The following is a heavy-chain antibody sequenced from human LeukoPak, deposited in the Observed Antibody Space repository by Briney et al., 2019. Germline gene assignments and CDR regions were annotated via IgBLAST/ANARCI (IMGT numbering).Heavy chain of an antibody. D-gene: IGHD6-19*01. V-gene: IGHV4-31*03. Sequence: SQTLSLTCTVSGGSISSGGYYWSWIRQHPGKGLEWIGYIYYSGSTYYNPSLKSRVTISVDTSKNQFSLKLSSVTAADTAVYYCARVAPQWLGIFDFWGPGTLVTVSS. CDR3: ARVAPQWLGIFDF. CDR1: GGSISSGGYY. CDR2: IYYSGST. J-gene: IGHJ4*02.